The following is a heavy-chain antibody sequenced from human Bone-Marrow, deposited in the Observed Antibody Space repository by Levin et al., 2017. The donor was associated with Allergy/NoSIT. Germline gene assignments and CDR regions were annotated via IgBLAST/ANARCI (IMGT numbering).Heavy chain of an antibody. Sequence: ASVKVSCKASGYTFTSYDINWVRQATGQGLEWMGWMNPNSGNTGYAQKFQGRVTMTRNTSISTAYMEQSSLRSEDTAVYYCARSQPYHDFWSGSIYYYSGTDVWGQGTTVTVSS. CDR1: GYTFTSYD. CDR3: ARSQPYHDFWSGSIYYYSGTDV. CDR2: MNPNSGNT. J-gene: IGHJ6*02. V-gene: IGHV1-8*01. D-gene: IGHD3-3*01.